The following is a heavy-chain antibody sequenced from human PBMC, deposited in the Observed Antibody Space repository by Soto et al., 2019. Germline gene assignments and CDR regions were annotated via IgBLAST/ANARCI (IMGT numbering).Heavy chain of an antibody. V-gene: IGHV3-21*01. CDR3: ARGGEVAGDAFDI. J-gene: IGHJ3*02. Sequence: GGSLRLSCAASGFTFSSYSMNWVRQDPGKGLEWVSSISSSSSYIYYADSVKGRFTISRDNAKNSLYLQMNSLRAEDTAVYYCARGGEVAGDAFDIWGQGTMVTVSS. D-gene: IGHD6-19*01. CDR2: ISSSSSYI. CDR1: GFTFSSYS.